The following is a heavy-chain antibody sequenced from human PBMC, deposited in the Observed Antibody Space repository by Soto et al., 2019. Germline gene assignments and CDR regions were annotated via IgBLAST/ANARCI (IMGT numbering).Heavy chain of an antibody. D-gene: IGHD2-2*01. Sequence: SETLSLTYAVYGGSFSGYYWSWIRQPPGKGLEWIGEINHSGSTNYNPSLKSRVTISVDTSKNQFSLKLSSVTAADTAVYYCARLPTRRYCSSTSCYVADYWGQGTLVTVSS. CDR1: GGSFSGYY. CDR3: ARLPTRRYCSSTSCYVADY. J-gene: IGHJ4*02. CDR2: INHSGST. V-gene: IGHV4-34*01.